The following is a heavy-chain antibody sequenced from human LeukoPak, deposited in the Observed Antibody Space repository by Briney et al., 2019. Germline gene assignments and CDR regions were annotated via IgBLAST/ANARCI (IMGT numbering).Heavy chain of an antibody. CDR3: ARGEQQLLSNMFDY. CDR2: IIPIFDTA. J-gene: IGHJ4*02. D-gene: IGHD2-2*01. V-gene: IGHV1-69*01. Sequence: SVKVSCKASGGTFSSYAISWVRQAPGQGLEWMGGIIPIFDTANYAQKFQGRVTITADESTSTAYMELSSLRSEDTAVYYCARGEQQLLSNMFDYWGQGTLVTVSS. CDR1: GGTFSSYA.